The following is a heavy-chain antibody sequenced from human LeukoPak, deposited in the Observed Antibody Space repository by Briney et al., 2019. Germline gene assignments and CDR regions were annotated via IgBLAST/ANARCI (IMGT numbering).Heavy chain of an antibody. CDR3: ARVPLRWLTPFDD. CDR1: GVSLSTYY. J-gene: IGHJ4*02. D-gene: IGHD4-17*01. Sequence: SETLSLTCAVSGVSLSTYYWSWIRRPLGKGLEWIGEINHRGTTNYSPSLRSRVTISVDTSKNQFSLTLRSLTAADTAMYYCARVPLRWLTPFDDWGQGTLVTVSS. CDR2: INHRGTT. V-gene: IGHV4-34*01.